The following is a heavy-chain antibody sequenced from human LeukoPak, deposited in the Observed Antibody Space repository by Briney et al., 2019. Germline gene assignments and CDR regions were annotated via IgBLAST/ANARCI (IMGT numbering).Heavy chain of an antibody. CDR2: INPNSGGT. J-gene: IGHJ4*02. CDR1: GYTFTGYY. D-gene: IGHD2-2*01. Sequence: ASVKVSCKASGYTFTGYYMHWVRQAPGQGLEWMGWINPNSGGTNYAQKFQGRVTITRDTSISTAYMELSRLRSDDTAVYYCAGQYCSSTSCQTLFDYRGQGTLVTVSS. V-gene: IGHV1-2*02. CDR3: AGQYCSSTSCQTLFDY.